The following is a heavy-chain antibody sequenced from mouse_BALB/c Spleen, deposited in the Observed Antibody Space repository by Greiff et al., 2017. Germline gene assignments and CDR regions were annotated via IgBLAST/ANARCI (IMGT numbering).Heavy chain of an antibody. CDR3: AREGIGY. J-gene: IGHJ2*01. V-gene: IGHV5-17*02. CDR1: GFTFSSFG. Sequence: EVKVVESGGGLVQPGGSRKLSCAASGFTFSSFGMHWVRQAPEKGLEWVAYISSGSSTIYYADTVKGRFTISRDNPKNTLFLQMTSLRSEDTAMYYCAREGIGYWGQGTTLTVSS. CDR2: ISSGSSTI.